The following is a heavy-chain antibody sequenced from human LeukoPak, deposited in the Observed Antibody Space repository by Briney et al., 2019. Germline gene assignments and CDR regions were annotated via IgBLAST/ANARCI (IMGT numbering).Heavy chain of an antibody. V-gene: IGHV4-34*01. CDR1: GLYFRTFG. J-gene: IGHJ4*02. D-gene: IGHD1-26*01. CDR3: ARHPSGSRLRFDY. CDR2: INHSGST. Sequence: GSLRLSCEDSGLYFRTFGIHWVRQPPGKGLEWIGEINHSGSTNYNPSLKSRVTISVDTSKNQFSLKLSSVTAADTAVYYCARHPSGSRLRFDYWGQGTLVTVSS.